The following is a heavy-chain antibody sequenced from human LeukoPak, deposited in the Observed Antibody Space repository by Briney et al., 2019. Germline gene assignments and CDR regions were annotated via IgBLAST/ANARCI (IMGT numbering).Heavy chain of an antibody. CDR1: GFTFSSHA. J-gene: IGHJ5*02. V-gene: IGHV3-30-3*01. CDR2: ISYDGSNK. D-gene: IGHD4-17*01. CDR3: ARGGSYGDYGFSGWFDP. Sequence: GRSLRLSCAASGFTFSSHAMHWVRQAPGKGLEWVAVISYDGSNKYYADSVKGRFTISRDNSKNTLYLQMNSLRAEDTAVYYCARGGSYGDYGFSGWFDPWGQGTLVTVSS.